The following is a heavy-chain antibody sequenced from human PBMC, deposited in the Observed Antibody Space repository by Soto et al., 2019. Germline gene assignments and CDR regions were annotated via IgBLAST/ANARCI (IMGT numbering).Heavy chain of an antibody. D-gene: IGHD2-21*02. CDR2: ISYDGSNK. V-gene: IGHV3-30*18. J-gene: IGHJ6*03. CDR1: GFTFSSYG. Sequence: SGESLRLSCAASGFTFSSYGMHWVRQAPGKGLEWVAVISYDGSNKYYAGSVKGRFTISRDNSKNTLYLQMNSLRAEDTAVYYCAKGGGDYAFSDYYYYMDVWGKGTTVTVS. CDR3: AKGGGDYAFSDYYYYMDV.